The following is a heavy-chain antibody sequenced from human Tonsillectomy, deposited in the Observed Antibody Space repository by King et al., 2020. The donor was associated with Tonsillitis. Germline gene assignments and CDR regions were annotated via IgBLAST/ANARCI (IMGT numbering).Heavy chain of an antibody. Sequence: QLVQSGPEVKKPGASVKVSCKTSGYTFSSYDINWVRQATGQGLEWMGWMDPKSGITGYAQKFQGRVTMTRNTSISTGYMELSSLRFEDTAVYYCARVGAMVLGPVNYWGQGTLVTVSS. J-gene: IGHJ4*02. CDR2: MDPKSGIT. CDR1: GYTFSSYD. V-gene: IGHV1-8*02. CDR3: ARVGAMVLGPVNY. D-gene: IGHD5-18*01.